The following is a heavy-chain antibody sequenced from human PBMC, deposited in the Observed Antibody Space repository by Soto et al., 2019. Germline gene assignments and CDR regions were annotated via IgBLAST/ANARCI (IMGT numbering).Heavy chain of an antibody. J-gene: IGHJ6*02. D-gene: IGHD3-16*02. CDR3: ARLRLRLGELSSPYYYCGMDV. Sequence: GESLKISCKRSGYSFTSYWVGWVRQMPGKGLEWMGIIYPGDSDTRYSPSFQGRVTISADKSISTAYLQWSSLKASDTAMYYCARLRLRLGELSSPYYYCGMDVWGQGTTVTVS. CDR2: IYPGDSDT. CDR1: GYSFTSYW. V-gene: IGHV5-51*01.